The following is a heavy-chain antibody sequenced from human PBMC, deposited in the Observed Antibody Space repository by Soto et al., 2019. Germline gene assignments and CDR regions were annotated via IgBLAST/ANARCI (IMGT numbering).Heavy chain of an antibody. V-gene: IGHV4-31*03. CDR3: ARVRSVVAAASIRYYYYYYMDV. J-gene: IGHJ6*03. D-gene: IGHD6-13*01. Sequence: QVQLQESGPGLVKPSQTLSLTCTVSGGSISSGGYYWSWIRQHPGKGLEWIGYIYYSGSTYYNPSLKSRVTISVGTSKNQFSLKLSSVTVADTAVYYCARVRSVVAAASIRYYYYYYMDVWGKGTTVTVSS. CDR2: IYYSGST. CDR1: GGSISSGGYY.